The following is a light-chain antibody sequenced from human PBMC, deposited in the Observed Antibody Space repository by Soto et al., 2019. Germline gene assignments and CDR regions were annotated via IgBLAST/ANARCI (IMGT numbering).Light chain of an antibody. V-gene: IGKV3-11*01. Sequence: EIVLTQSPATLSLSPGERATLSCRASQSISKSLAWYQQKPGQAPRLLIYDASNRASGFPARFSGSGSGTDFTLTISSREPDDFAVYYCQQRSNWPRTFGQGTKLEIK. CDR3: QQRSNWPRT. CDR2: DAS. CDR1: QSISKS. J-gene: IGKJ2*01.